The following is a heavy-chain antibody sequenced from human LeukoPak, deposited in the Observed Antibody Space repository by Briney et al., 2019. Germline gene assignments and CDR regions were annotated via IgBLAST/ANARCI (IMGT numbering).Heavy chain of an antibody. CDR1: GLTLTSYS. D-gene: IGHD3-16*02. CDR3: ALRGVTFDY. CDR2: ISGSGGST. V-gene: IGHV3-23*01. Sequence: GGSLRLSCAASGLTLTSYSMNWVRQAPGKGLEWVSAISGSGGSTYYADSVKGRFTISRDNSKNTLYLQMNSLRAEDTAVYYCALRGVTFDYWGQGTLVTVSS. J-gene: IGHJ4*02.